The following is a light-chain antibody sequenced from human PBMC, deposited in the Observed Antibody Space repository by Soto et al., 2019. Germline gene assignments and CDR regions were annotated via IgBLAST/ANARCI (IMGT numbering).Light chain of an antibody. CDR1: QSISNY. CDR2: AAS. V-gene: IGKV1-39*01. Sequence: DIQMTQSPSSLSASIGDRVTITCRAGQSISNYLNWYQQKPGKAPNLLIYAASRLESGVPSRFSGSGSGTEFTLTISSLQPDDFATYYCQQYNYYPCTLGQGTKVDIK. CDR3: QQYNYYPCT. J-gene: IGKJ1*01.